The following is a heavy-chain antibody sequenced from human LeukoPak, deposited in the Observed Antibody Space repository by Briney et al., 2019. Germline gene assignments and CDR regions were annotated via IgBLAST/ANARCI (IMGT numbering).Heavy chain of an antibody. CDR1: SYTFTSYG. Sequence: GASVKVSCKASSYTFTSYGISWVRQAPGQGLEWMGWISAYNGKTNYAQKLQDRVTVTTDTSTSTAYMELRSLRSDDTAVYYCARAKDSSGLDYWGQGTLVTVSS. CDR2: ISAYNGKT. CDR3: ARAKDSSGLDY. D-gene: IGHD3-22*01. V-gene: IGHV1-18*01. J-gene: IGHJ4*02.